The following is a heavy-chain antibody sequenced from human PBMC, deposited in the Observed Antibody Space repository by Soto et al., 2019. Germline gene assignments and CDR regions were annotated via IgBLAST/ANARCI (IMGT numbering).Heavy chain of an antibody. J-gene: IGHJ6*02. D-gene: IGHD6-6*01. V-gene: IGHV1-69*06. CDR3: AREYSRSSGYYYYYGMDV. CDR1: GGTFSSYA. CDR2: IIPIFGTA. Sequence: QVQLVQSGAEVKKPGSSVKVSCKASGGTFSSYAISWVRQAPGQGLEWMGGIIPIFGTANYAQKFQGRVTITADKSTSTAYMELSSLRSEDTAVYYCAREYSRSSGYYYYYGMDVWGQGTTVTVSS.